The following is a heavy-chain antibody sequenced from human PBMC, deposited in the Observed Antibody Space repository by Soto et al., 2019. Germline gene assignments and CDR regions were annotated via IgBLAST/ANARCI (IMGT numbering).Heavy chain of an antibody. V-gene: IGHV1-2*02. Sequence: ASVKVSCKASGYTFSDYYIHWVRQAPGQGLEWMGWINPNSGGTKYAPKFQGGVTMTRDTSITTAYMELSRLRSCDTAVYYCARERATPNPEGVDFWGQAXLLTVFS. CDR3: ARERATPNPEGVDF. CDR2: INPNSGGT. J-gene: IGHJ4*02. CDR1: GYTFSDYY. D-gene: IGHD1-1*01.